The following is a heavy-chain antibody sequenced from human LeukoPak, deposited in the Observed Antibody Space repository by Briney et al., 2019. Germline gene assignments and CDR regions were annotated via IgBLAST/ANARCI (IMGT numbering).Heavy chain of an antibody. Sequence: TSSETLSLTCTVSGGSISSSSYYWGWIRQPPGKGLEWIGSIYYSGSTYYNPSLKSRVTISVDTSKNQFSLKLSSVTAADTAVYYCARGYGSGSYYSYWGQGTLVAVSS. CDR1: GGSISSSSYY. CDR2: IYYSGST. CDR3: ARGYGSGSYYSY. V-gene: IGHV4-39*01. J-gene: IGHJ4*02. D-gene: IGHD3-10*01.